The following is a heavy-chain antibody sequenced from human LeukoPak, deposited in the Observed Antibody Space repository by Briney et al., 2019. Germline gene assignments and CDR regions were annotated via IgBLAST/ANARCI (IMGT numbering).Heavy chain of an antibody. CDR1: GFTFSSYA. D-gene: IGHD2-15*01. CDR3: AKFYPGGSWNHWYYYYYMDV. Sequence: GGSLRLSCAASGFTFSSYAMSWVRQAPGKGLEWVSAISGSGGSTYYADSVKGRFTISRDNSKNTLYLQMNSLRAEDAAVYYCAKFYPGGSWNHWYYYYYMDVWGKGTTVTVSS. J-gene: IGHJ6*03. CDR2: ISGSGGST. V-gene: IGHV3-23*01.